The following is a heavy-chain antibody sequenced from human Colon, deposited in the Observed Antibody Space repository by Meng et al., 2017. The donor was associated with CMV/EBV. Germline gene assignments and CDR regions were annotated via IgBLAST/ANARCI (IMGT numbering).Heavy chain of an antibody. CDR3: ARGRGSGSSDY. D-gene: IGHD3-10*01. J-gene: IGHJ4*02. V-gene: IGHV3-9*01. Sequence: SLKISCAASGFTFDDYAMHWVRQAPGKGLEWVSGISWNSGSIGYADSVKGRFTISRDNAKKTLFLQMDSLRVEDTAVYYCARGRGSGSSDYWGQGTLVTVSS. CDR2: ISWNSGSI. CDR1: GFTFDDYA.